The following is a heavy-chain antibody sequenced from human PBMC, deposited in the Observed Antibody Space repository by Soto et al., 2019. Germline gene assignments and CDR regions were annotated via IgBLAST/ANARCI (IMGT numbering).Heavy chain of an antibody. CDR2: IYHSGST. V-gene: IGHV4-4*02. J-gene: IGHJ3*02. D-gene: IGHD6-13*01. CDR1: GDSISSSNW. Sequence: QVQLQESGPGLVKPSGTLSLTCTVSGDSISSSNWWSWVRQPPGKGLEWIGEIYHSGSTNYNPSLKGRVTISVDRSRNQISLRLSSVTAADTAVFYCARSPSSSWYGGGAFDIWGQGTMFTVSS. CDR3: ARSPSSSWYGGGAFDI.